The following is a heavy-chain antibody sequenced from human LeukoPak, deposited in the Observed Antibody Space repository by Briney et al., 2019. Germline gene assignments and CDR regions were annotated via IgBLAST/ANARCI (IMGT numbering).Heavy chain of an antibody. Sequence: PGGSPRLSCAASGFTFSDYYMSWIRQAPGKGLEWVSYISSSGSTIYYADSVKGRFTISRDNAKNSLFLQMNSLRAEDTAVYYCARDRRDGYNRFDYWSQGTLVTVSS. J-gene: IGHJ4*02. V-gene: IGHV3-11*04. CDR1: GFTFSDYY. CDR2: ISSSGSTI. CDR3: ARDRRDGYNRFDY. D-gene: IGHD5-24*01.